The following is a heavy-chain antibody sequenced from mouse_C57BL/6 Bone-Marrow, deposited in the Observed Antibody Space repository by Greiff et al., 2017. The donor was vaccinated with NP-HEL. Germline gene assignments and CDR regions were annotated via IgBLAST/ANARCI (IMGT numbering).Heavy chain of an antibody. D-gene: IGHD1-1*01. CDR3: AKPHYYGSSYVSAMDY. CDR1: GFSLTSYG. V-gene: IGHV2-5*01. J-gene: IGHJ4*01. Sequence: VKLMESGPGLVQPSQSLSITCTVSGFSLTSYGVHWVRQSPGKGLEWLGVIWRGGSTDYNAAFMSRLSITKDNSKSQVFFKMNSLQADDTAIYYCAKPHYYGSSYVSAMDYWGQGTSVTVSS. CDR2: IWRGGST.